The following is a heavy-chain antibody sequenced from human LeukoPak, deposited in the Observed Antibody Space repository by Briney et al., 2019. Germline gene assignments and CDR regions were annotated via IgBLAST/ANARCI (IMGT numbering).Heavy chain of an antibody. D-gene: IGHD4-17*01. J-gene: IGHJ6*03. CDR3: ASVTVTTSHYYYYMDV. V-gene: IGHV4-61*02. CDR2: IYTSGST. Sequence: SETLPLTCTVSGGSINSGSYYWSWIRQPAGKGLEWIGRIYTSGSTNYNPSLKSRVTVSVDKSKNQFSLKLSSVTAADTAVYYCASVTVTTSHYYYYMDVWGKGTTVTVSS. CDR1: GGSINSGSYY.